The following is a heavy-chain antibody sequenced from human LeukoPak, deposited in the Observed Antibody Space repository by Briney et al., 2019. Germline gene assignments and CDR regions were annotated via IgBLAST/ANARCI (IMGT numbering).Heavy chain of an antibody. Sequence: GGSLRLSCAASGFTFCDYYRSRIRPAPGKGLEWVSYIRSSGSTIYYADSVKGRFTISRDNAKNSLYLQMNSLRAEDTAVYYCARTRLGPDYYYYDMDVWGKGTTVTVSS. CDR3: ARTRLGPDYYYYDMDV. J-gene: IGHJ6*03. V-gene: IGHV3-11*01. CDR2: IRSSGSTI. D-gene: IGHD3-22*01. CDR1: GFTFCDYY.